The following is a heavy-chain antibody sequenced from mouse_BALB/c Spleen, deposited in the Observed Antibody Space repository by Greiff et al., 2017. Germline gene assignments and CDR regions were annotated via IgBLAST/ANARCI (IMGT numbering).Heavy chain of an antibody. Sequence: VQLQQSGAELVKPGASVKLSCTASGFNIKDTYMHWVKQRPEQGLEWIGRIDPANGNTKYDPKFQGKATITADTSSNTAYLQLSSLTSEDTAVYYCAIYYGSSLAWFADWGQGTLVTVSA. D-gene: IGHD1-1*01. CDR3: AIYYGSSLAWFAD. CDR2: IDPANGNT. J-gene: IGHJ3*01. CDR1: GFNIKDTY. V-gene: IGHV14-3*02.